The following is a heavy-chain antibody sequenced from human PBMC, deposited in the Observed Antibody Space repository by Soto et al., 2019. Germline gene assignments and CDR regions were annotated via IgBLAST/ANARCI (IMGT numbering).Heavy chain of an antibody. CDR2: MNPNSGNT. CDR1: GYTFTSYD. CDR3: AHMKSARLAYYYGSGSYYTKPGYYYYGMDV. D-gene: IGHD3-10*01. J-gene: IGHJ6*02. V-gene: IGHV1-8*01. Sequence: ASVKVSCKASGYTFTSYDINWVRQATGQGLERMGWMNPNSGNTGYAQKFQGRVTMTWNTSISTAYMELSSLRSVDTATYYCAHMKSARLAYYYGSGSYYTKPGYYYYGMDVWGQGTTVTVSS.